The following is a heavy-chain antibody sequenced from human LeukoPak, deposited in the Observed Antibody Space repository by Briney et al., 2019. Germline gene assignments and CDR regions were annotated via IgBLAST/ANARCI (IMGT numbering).Heavy chain of an antibody. CDR2: INPGNGNT. D-gene: IGHD6-19*01. J-gene: IGHJ4*02. CDR3: AYWAGTPVGYFSGPLDF. CDR1: KYTLTDHD. V-gene: IGHV1-3*01. Sequence: ASVKVSCKASKYTLTDHDIHWVRQALGQRLEWMGWINPGNGNTKYSQKFQGRVTITRDTSASIAYMELSSLTSEDTAVYYCAYWAGTPVGYFSGPLDFWGQGTLITVSS.